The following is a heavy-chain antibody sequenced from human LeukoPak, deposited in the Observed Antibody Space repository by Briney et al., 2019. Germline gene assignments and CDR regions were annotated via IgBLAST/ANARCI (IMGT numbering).Heavy chain of an antibody. CDR3: ARGEYYYDSSGYYYVY. Sequence: QPGGSLRLSCAASGFTFSSYAMSWVRQAPGKGLEWVSAISGSGGSTYYADSVKGRFTISRDNAKNSLYLQMNSLRAEDTALYYCARGEYYYDSSGYYYVYWGQGTLVTVSS. J-gene: IGHJ4*02. CDR1: GFTFSSYA. D-gene: IGHD3-22*01. V-gene: IGHV3-23*01. CDR2: ISGSGGST.